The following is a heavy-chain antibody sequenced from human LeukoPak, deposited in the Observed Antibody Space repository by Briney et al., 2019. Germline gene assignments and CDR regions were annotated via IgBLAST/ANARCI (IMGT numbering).Heavy chain of an antibody. CDR1: GFTFSSYA. CDR3: AKWVVVVITPWFDP. D-gene: IGHD3-22*01. V-gene: IGHV3-23*01. CDR2: ISGSGGST. J-gene: IGHJ5*02. Sequence: GGSLRLSCAASGFTFSSYAMSWVRQAPGKGLEWVSAISGSGGSTYYAGSVKGRFTISRDNSKNTLYLQMNSLRAEDTAVYYCAKWVVVVITPWFDPWGQGTLVTVSS.